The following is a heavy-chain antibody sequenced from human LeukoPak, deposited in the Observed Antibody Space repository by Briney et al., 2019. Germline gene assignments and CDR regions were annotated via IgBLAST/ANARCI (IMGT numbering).Heavy chain of an antibody. V-gene: IGHV1-2*02. Sequence: ASVKVSCKASGYTFTGYYIHWVRQAPGQGLEWMGWINPNSGGTNYAQKFQGSVTMTRDTSISTAYMELSRLRSDDTAVCYCARNTAIVVVPAADYWGQGTLVTVSS. J-gene: IGHJ4*02. D-gene: IGHD2-2*01. CDR3: ARNTAIVVVPAADY. CDR1: GYTFTGYY. CDR2: INPNSGGT.